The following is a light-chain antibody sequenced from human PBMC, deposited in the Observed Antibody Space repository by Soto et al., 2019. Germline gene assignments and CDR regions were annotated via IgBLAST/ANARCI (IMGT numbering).Light chain of an antibody. CDR2: EVN. CDR3: SSSAGTKNMV. J-gene: IGLJ2*01. Sequence: QSALTQPPSASGSPGQSVTISCTGTSSDVGGSNYVSWYQQHPGKAPKLMISEVNKRPSGVPDRFSGSKSGNTASLTVSGLQAEDEADYYCSSSAGTKNMVFGGGTQLTVL. CDR1: SSDVGGSNY. V-gene: IGLV2-8*01.